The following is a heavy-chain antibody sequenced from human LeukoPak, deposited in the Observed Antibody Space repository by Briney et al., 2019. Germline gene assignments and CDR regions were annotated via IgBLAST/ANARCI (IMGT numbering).Heavy chain of an antibody. D-gene: IGHD2-2*02. CDR3: ARDCSSTSCYNYYYGMDV. Sequence: PSETLSLTCAVSGGSISSSNWWSWVRQPPGQGLAWIGEIYHSGSTNYNPSLKSRVTISVDKSKNQFSLKLSSVTAADTAVYYCARDCSSTSCYNYYYGMDVWGKGTTVTVSS. V-gene: IGHV4-4*02. J-gene: IGHJ6*04. CDR2: IYHSGST. CDR1: GGSISSSNW.